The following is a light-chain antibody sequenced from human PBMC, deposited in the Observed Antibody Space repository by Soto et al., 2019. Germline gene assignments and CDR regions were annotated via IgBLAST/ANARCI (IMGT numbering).Light chain of an antibody. Sequence: EIVLTQSPATLSLSPGERATLSCRASQSISSYLAWYQQKPGQAPRLLIYDGSNRATGIPARFSGSLSETDFSLTISSIVPEDFASYYWRQRRSWPLTYGGRTKEEIK. CDR3: RQRRSWPLT. CDR1: QSISSY. J-gene: IGKJ4*01. V-gene: IGKV3-11*01. CDR2: DGS.